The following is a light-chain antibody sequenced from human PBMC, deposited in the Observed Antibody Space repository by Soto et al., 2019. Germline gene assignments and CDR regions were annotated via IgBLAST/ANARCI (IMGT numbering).Light chain of an antibody. CDR1: STDFVSYNR. J-gene: IGLJ1*01. V-gene: IGLV2-18*02. CDR2: EVS. CDR3: TSHAGTINFPYI. Sequence: QSALTQPPSVSGSPGQSVTISCTGTSTDFVSYNRVSWYQQPPGTAPKLMIYEVSKRPSGVPDRFSASKSGNTASLTVSGLQAEDEADYYCTSHAGTINFPYIFGTGTKVTVL.